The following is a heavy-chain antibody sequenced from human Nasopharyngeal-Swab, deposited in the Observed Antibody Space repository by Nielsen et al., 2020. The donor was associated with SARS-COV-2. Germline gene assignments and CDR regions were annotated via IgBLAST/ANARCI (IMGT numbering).Heavy chain of an antibody. J-gene: IGHJ6*03. V-gene: IGHV4-34*01. Sequence: SETLSLTCAVYGGSFSGYYWSWIRQPPGKGLEWIGDINHSGSTNYNPSPKSRVTISVDTSKNQFSLKLSSVTAADTAVYYCARGKEGVVPAALGMVFYYYYYMDVWGKGSTVTVSS. CDR1: GGSFSGYY. CDR3: ARGKEGVVPAALGMVFYYYYYMDV. CDR2: INHSGST. D-gene: IGHD2-2*01.